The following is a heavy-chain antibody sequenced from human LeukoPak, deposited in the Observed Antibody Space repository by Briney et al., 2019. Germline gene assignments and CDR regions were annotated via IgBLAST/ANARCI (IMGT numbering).Heavy chain of an antibody. CDR2: IRYDGNDK. CDR3: AKDLMRDRWFGES. Sequence: PGGSLRLSCAASGFTFSYYGMHWVRQAPGKGLEWVAFIRYDGNDKFYADSVKGRFTISRDTSRNTLFPQMNSLRTDDTAVYYCAKDLMRDRWFGESWGQGTLVTVSS. V-gene: IGHV3-30*02. J-gene: IGHJ5*02. CDR1: GFTFSYYG. D-gene: IGHD3-10*01.